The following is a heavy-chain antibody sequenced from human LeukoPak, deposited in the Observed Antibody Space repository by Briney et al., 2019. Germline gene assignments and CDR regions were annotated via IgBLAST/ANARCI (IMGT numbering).Heavy chain of an antibody. D-gene: IGHD6-13*01. V-gene: IGHV4-34*01. CDR3: ARVNQQQLVRNDF. CDR2: INHSGST. CDR1: GGSFSGYY. Sequence: SETLSLTCAVYGGSFSGYYWSWIRQPPGKGLEWIGEINHSGSTNYNPSLESRVTISVDTSKNQFSLKLGSVTAADTAVYYCARVNQQQLVRNDFWGRGTLVTVSS. J-gene: IGHJ4*02.